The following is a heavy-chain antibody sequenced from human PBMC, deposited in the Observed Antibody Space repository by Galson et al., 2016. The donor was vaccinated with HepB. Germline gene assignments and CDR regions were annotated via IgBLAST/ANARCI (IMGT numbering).Heavy chain of an antibody. CDR2: ICPDGST. J-gene: IGHJ5*02. CDR3: ASTWKGYDSRDYP. CDR1: GFTVSRNC. V-gene: IGHV3-53*01. D-gene: IGHD3-22*01. Sequence: SLRLSCAASGFTVSRNCLSWVRQAPGKGLEWVSVICPDGSTYYAGSVRGRFTVSRDNSKNTVFLQMNSLRAEDSAVYYWASTWKGYDSRDYPWGQGTLVTVSS.